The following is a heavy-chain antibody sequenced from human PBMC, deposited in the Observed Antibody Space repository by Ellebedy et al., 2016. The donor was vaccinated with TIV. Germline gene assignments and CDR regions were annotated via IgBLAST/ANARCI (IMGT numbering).Heavy chain of an antibody. CDR2: MNPDIGNT. J-gene: IGHJ4*02. CDR1: GYTFSKYD. Sequence: ASVKVSXKAFGYTFSKYDVNWVRQAPGQGLEWMGWMNPDIGNTGYAQKFQGRVTMTRNTSISTAYMELSSLTSEDTAVYYCARGKTEATNWGQGTLVTVSS. V-gene: IGHV1-8*01. D-gene: IGHD5-12*01. CDR3: ARGKTEATN.